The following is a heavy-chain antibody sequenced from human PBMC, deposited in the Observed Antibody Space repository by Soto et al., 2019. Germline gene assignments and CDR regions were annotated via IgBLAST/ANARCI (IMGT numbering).Heavy chain of an antibody. D-gene: IGHD6-13*01. CDR1: RLTFSNYA. CDR3: AKDQGSSWYEIDY. V-gene: IGHV3-23*01. J-gene: IGHJ4*02. CDR2: ISGSGGST. Sequence: SLRLSCVISRLTFSNYALNWVRQAPGRGLEWVSTISGSGGSTYYADSVKGRFTISRDNSKNTLYLQMNSLRAEDTAVYYCAKDQGSSWYEIDYWGQGTLVTVSS.